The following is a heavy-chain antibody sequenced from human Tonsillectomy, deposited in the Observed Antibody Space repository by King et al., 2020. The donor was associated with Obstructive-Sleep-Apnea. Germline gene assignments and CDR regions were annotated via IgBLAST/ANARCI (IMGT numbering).Heavy chain of an antibody. CDR3: ARAFGGYDLNFLDY. CDR1: GFTFSNYA. Sequence: QLVQSGGGVVQLGRSLRLSCAASGFTFSNYAMHWVRQAPGKGLEWVAVISYDGRNKDYADSVKGRFTISRDNSKNTLYLQMNSLRAEDTAVFYCARAFGGYDLNFLDYWGQGTLVTVSS. CDR2: ISYDGRNK. J-gene: IGHJ4*02. D-gene: IGHD5-12*01. V-gene: IGHV3-30*04.